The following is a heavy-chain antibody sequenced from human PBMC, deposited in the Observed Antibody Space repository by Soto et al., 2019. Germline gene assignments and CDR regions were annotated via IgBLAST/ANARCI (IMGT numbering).Heavy chain of an antibody. V-gene: IGHV1-18*01. D-gene: IGHD3-3*01. CDR1: GYTFTAYG. Sequence: ASVKVSCKASGYTFTAYGISWVRQAPGQGLEWMGWISVYNGNTNYTQKLQGRVTMTTDTSTSTAYMELRSLRSDDTVVYYCARVYDFWSGYSHPFDYWGQGTLVTVSS. J-gene: IGHJ4*02. CDR2: ISVYNGNT. CDR3: ARVYDFWSGYSHPFDY.